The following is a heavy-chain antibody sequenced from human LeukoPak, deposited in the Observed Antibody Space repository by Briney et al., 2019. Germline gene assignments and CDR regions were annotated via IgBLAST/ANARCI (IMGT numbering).Heavy chain of an antibody. Sequence: GGSLRLSCAASGFTFSSYSMNWVRQAPGKGLEWVSSISSSSSYIYYADSVKGRFTISRDNAKNSLYLQMNSLRAEDTAVYYCAGLVIRTYCYYGMDVWGKGTTVTVSS. J-gene: IGHJ6*04. CDR1: GFTFSSYS. V-gene: IGHV3-21*01. CDR2: ISSSSSYI. CDR3: AGLVIRTYCYYGMDV. D-gene: IGHD3-9*01.